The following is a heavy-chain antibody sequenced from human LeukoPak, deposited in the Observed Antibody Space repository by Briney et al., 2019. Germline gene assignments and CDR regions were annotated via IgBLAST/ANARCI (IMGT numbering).Heavy chain of an antibody. CDR2: INHSGSS. J-gene: IGHJ4*02. CDR1: GGSFSGYY. Sequence: PSETLSLTCAVYGGSFSGYYWSWIRQPPGKGLEWIGEINHSGSSNYNPSLKSRVTISVDTSKNQFSLKLSSETAADTAVYYCARASDYDYVWGSYRPFDYWGQGTLVTVSS. CDR3: ARASDYDYVWGSYRPFDY. V-gene: IGHV4-34*01. D-gene: IGHD3-16*02.